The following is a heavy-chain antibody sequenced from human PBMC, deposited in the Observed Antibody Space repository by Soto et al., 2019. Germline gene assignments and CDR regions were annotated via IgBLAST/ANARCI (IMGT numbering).Heavy chain of an antibody. V-gene: IGHV1-46*01. CDR3: ARVGGYDYYYYGMDV. CDR2: INPSGGST. Sequence: ASVKVSCKASGYTFTSYYMHWVRQAPGQGLEWMGIINPSGGSTSYAQKFQGRVTMTRDTSTSTAYMELSSLRSEDTAVYYCARVGGYDYYYYGMDVWGQGTTVTVSS. D-gene: IGHD5-12*01. J-gene: IGHJ6*02. CDR1: GYTFTSYY.